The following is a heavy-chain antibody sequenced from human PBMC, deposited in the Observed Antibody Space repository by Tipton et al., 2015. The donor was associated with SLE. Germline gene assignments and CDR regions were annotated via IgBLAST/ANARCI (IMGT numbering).Heavy chain of an antibody. Sequence: TLSLTCSVSGGSISSNYWIWIRQPPGKGLEWIGYISYGGGTNYNPSLKSRVTISVDTAKNQFSLKLTSVTAADTAVYYCVAYTSGWYRLFWGQGSLVTVSS. J-gene: IGHJ4*02. V-gene: IGHV4-59*08. CDR1: GGSISSNY. D-gene: IGHD6-19*01. CDR3: VAYTSGWYRLF. CDR2: ISYGGGT.